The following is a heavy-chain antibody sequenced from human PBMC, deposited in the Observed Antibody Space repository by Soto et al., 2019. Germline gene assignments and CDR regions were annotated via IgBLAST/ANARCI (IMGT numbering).Heavy chain of an antibody. V-gene: IGHV1-3*01. Sequence: AAVKVSCNASGYTFTSYAMHWVRQAPGQRLEWMGWINAGNGNTKYSQKFQGRVTITRDTSASTAYMELSSLRSEDTAVYYCARVYGSGWYNWFDPWGQGTMVTVSS. D-gene: IGHD6-19*01. CDR3: ARVYGSGWYNWFDP. CDR1: GYTFTSYA. J-gene: IGHJ5*02. CDR2: INAGNGNT.